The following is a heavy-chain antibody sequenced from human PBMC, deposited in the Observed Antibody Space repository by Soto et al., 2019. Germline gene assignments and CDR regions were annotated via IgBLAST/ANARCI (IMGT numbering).Heavy chain of an antibody. CDR3: AKQERPEDGEMWYFDY. Sequence: GGSLRLSCAASGFTFSSYAMHWVRQAPGKGLEWVAVISYDGSNKYYADSVKGRFTISRDNSKNTLYLQMNSLRAEDTAVYYCAKQERPEDGEMWYFDYWGQGTLVTVSS. CDR1: GFTFSSYA. D-gene: IGHD2-21*01. V-gene: IGHV3-30-3*02. CDR2: ISYDGSNK. J-gene: IGHJ4*02.